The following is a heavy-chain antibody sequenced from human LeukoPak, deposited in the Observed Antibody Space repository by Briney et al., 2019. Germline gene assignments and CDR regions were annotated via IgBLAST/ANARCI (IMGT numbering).Heavy chain of an antibody. J-gene: IGHJ6*02. CDR1: GFTFGDFY. CDR3: AREVVVVTDYLYYGLDV. V-gene: IGHV3-11*01. Sequence: GGSLRLSCAASGFTFGDFYMTWIRQAPGKGLEWASFISSGGDSLYYADSVRGRFTISRDNAKNSLFLQMNSLRAEDTAVYYCAREVVVVTDYLYYGLDVWGQGTTVTVSS. CDR2: ISSGGDSL. D-gene: IGHD2-2*01.